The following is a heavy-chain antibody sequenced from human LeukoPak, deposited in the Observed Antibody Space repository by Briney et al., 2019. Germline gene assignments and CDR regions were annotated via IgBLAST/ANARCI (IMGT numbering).Heavy chain of an antibody. J-gene: IGHJ4*02. CDR3: ARDRRYCSGGSCYFDYFFDY. Sequence: GGSLRLSCAASGFTFNSYAVHWVRQAPGKGLEWVAVISYDGSINFYAASVKGRFTIYRDNSKHTLYLQMNSLRVEDTALYFCARDRRYCSGGSCYFDYFFDYWGQGTLVTVSS. CDR1: GFTFNSYA. V-gene: IGHV3-30-3*01. D-gene: IGHD2-15*01. CDR2: ISYDGSIN.